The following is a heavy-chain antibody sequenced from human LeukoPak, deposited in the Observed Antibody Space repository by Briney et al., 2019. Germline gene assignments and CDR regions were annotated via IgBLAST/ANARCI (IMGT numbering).Heavy chain of an antibody. V-gene: IGHV4-59*01. D-gene: IGHD6-6*01. CDR2: IYYSGST. CDR1: GGSISNYY. CDR3: ARCPYSSSTLFDY. Sequence: SETLSLTCTVSGGSISNYYWNWIRQPPGKGLEWIGYIYYSGSTSYNPSLKSRATISVDTSKNQFSLKLTSVTAADTAVYYCARCPYSSSTLFDYWGQGTLVTVSS. J-gene: IGHJ4*02.